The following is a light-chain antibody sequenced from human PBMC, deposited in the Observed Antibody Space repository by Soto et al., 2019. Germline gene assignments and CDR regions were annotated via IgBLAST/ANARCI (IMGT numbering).Light chain of an antibody. CDR1: QYINTR. CDR2: QTS. J-gene: IGKJ4*01. Sequence: EIVLTQSPATLSSFPGDRVTLSCRASQYINTRLAWYQHRPGQAPRLLIYQTSLRAAGIPARFSGSGSGTEFTLTISSLQSEDFAVYYCQQYNNWPLTFGGGTK. V-gene: IGKV3D-15*01. CDR3: QQYNNWPLT.